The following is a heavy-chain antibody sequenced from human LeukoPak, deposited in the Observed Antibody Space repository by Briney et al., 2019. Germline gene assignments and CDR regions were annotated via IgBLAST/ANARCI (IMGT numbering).Heavy chain of an antibody. D-gene: IGHD2-2*01. Sequence: PGGSLRLSCAASGFTFSNYWMTWVRQAPGKGLEWVSTISGSGGSTDYADPVKGRFTISRDNSKNTLYLQMNNLRAEDTAVYYCAKRPLRSTSYYYFDNWGQGTLVTVSS. J-gene: IGHJ4*02. CDR3: AKRPLRSTSYYYFDN. CDR2: ISGSGGST. V-gene: IGHV3-23*01. CDR1: GFTFSNYW.